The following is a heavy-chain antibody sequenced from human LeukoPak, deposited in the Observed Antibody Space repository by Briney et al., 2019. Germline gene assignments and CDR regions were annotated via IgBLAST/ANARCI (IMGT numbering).Heavy chain of an antibody. CDR2: ISGSGGAI. Sequence: GGSLRLSCAASGFTFSDHHMSWVRQAPGKGLEWVAYISGSGGAIYYADSVKGRFTISRDNAKDSSNLQMNSLRAEDTAVYYCAGSGYYLVWGQGTLVTVSS. CDR3: AGSGYYLV. V-gene: IGHV3-11*01. J-gene: IGHJ4*02. D-gene: IGHD3-22*01. CDR1: GFTFSDHH.